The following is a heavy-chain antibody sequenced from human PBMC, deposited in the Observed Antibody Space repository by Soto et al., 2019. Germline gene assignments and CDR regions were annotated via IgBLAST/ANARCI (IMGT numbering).Heavy chain of an antibody. CDR2: IYPGDSDT. CDR1: GYSFTSYW. V-gene: IGHV5-51*01. D-gene: IGHD1-26*01. CDR3: ARRATGSNGAYYYYGMDV. J-gene: IGHJ6*02. Sequence: GESLKISCQGSGYSFTSYWIGWVRQMPGKGLEWMGIIYPGDSDTRYSPSFQGQVTISADKSISTAYLQWSSLKASDTAMYYCARRATGSNGAYYYYGMDVWGQGTTVTVSS.